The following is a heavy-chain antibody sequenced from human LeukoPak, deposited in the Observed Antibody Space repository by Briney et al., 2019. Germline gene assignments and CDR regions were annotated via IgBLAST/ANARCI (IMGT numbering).Heavy chain of an antibody. Sequence: PSETLSLTCTVSGGSISSGGYYWSWIRQHPGKGLEWIGYIYYSGSTHYNPSLKSRVTISVDTSKNQFSLKLSSVTAADTAVYYCARDYSSSSGWFDPWGQGTLVTVSS. V-gene: IGHV4-31*03. D-gene: IGHD6-6*01. J-gene: IGHJ5*02. CDR3: ARDYSSSSGWFDP. CDR1: GGSISSGGYY. CDR2: IYYSGST.